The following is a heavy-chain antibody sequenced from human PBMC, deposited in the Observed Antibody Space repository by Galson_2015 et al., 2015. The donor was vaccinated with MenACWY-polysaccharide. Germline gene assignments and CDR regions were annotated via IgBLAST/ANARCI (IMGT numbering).Heavy chain of an antibody. V-gene: IGHV4-30-4*01. CDR3: ARQGDYRIDY. J-gene: IGHJ4*02. D-gene: IGHD4-17*01. CDR1: GRSISSDNNC. Sequence: TLSLRCTVSGRSISSDNNCWRWIRRPPGQGLEWFGYITYSGNPHYNPPLRGRVSISMDTSTNQFSLKLSSVTAADTGVFYCARQGDYRIDYWGQGTPVTVSS. CDR2: ITYSGNP.